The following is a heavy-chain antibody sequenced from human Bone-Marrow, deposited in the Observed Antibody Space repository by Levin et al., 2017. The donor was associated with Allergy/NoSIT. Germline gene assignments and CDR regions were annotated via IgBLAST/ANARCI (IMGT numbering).Heavy chain of an antibody. Sequence: GESLKISCAASGISFNYAWMGWVRQAPGKGLEWVGRIKSKTDGETTNYAAPVKDRFTISRDDSENTLYLQMNSLKTEDTAVYYCTTDKYSGYDLDYWGQGTLVTVSS. CDR1: GISFNYAW. CDR2: IKSKTDGETT. J-gene: IGHJ4*02. D-gene: IGHD5-12*01. CDR3: TTDKYSGYDLDY. V-gene: IGHV3-15*01.